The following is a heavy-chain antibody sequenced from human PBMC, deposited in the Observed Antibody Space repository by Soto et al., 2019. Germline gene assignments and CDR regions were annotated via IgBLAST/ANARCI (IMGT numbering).Heavy chain of an antibody. D-gene: IGHD6-19*01. CDR3: ARDGSVAGKINCNN. CDR1: GYSFNTYA. V-gene: IGHV1-3*01. CDR2: INGGNGNT. Sequence: QVQLVQSGAEVKKPGASVKVSCKASGYSFNTYAMHWVRQAPGPRHEWMGWINGGNGNTKYSPKFQLRVTITRDTSASTTYMELSSLRSDDTAVNYCARDGSVAGKINCNNWGHGTLVAVSS. J-gene: IGHJ4*01.